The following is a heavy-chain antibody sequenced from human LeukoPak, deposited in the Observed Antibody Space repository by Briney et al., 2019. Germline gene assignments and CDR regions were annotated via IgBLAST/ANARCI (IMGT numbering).Heavy chain of an antibody. Sequence: TTSETLSLTCAVSGGSISSGGYSWSWIRQPPGKGLEWIGYIYHSGSTYYNPSLKSRVTISVDRSKNQFSLKLSSVTAADTAVYYCARDPTPQYGDYAHFDYWGQGTLVTVSS. J-gene: IGHJ4*02. CDR3: ARDPTPQYGDYAHFDY. CDR1: GGSISSGGYS. CDR2: IYHSGST. D-gene: IGHD4-17*01. V-gene: IGHV4-30-2*01.